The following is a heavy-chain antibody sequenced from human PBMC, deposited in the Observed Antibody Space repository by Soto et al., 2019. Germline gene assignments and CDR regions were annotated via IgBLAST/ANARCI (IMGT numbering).Heavy chain of an antibody. CDR2: ISSSSSYI. D-gene: IGHD4-17*01. J-gene: IGHJ4*02. CDR3: GGGSVTTSPFDY. V-gene: IGHV3-21*01. Sequence: EVQLVESGGGLVKPGGSLRLSCAASGFTFSSYSMNWVRQAPGKGLEWVSSISSSSSYIYYADSVKGRFTISRDNAKNSLYLQMNSLRAEDTAVYYCGGGSVTTSPFDYWGQGTLVTVSS. CDR1: GFTFSSYS.